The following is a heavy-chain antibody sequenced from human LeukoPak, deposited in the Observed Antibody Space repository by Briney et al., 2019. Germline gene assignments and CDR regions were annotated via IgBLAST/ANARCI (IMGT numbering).Heavy chain of an antibody. D-gene: IGHD5-18*01. V-gene: IGHV3-9*01. CDR3: AKEDTAMALFDY. CDR1: GFTFADYA. J-gene: IGHJ4*02. CDR2: ISWNSGSI. Sequence: GGSLRLSCAASGFTFADYAMHWVRQAPGKGLEWVSGISWNSGSIGYADSVKGRFTISRDNAKNSLYLQMNSLRAEDTALYYCAKEDTAMALFDYWGQGTLVTVSS.